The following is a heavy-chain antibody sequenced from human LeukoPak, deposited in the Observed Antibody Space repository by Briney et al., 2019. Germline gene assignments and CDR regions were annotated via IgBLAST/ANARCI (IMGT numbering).Heavy chain of an antibody. CDR3: ARQPHIVMVTAILDY. D-gene: IGHD2-21*02. Sequence: GGSLRLSCAASGFTFDDYAMHWVRQAPGKGLEWVSVISGSGGSTYHADSVKGRFTISRDNSKNTLYLQMNSLRAEDTAVYYCARQPHIVMVTAILDYWGQGTLVTVSS. J-gene: IGHJ4*02. CDR1: GFTFDDYA. V-gene: IGHV3-23*01. CDR2: ISGSGGST.